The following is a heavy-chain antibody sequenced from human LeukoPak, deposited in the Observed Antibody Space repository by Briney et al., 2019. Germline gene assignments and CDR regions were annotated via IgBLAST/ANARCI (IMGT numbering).Heavy chain of an antibody. Sequence: GGSLRLSCAASGFTFRSYEMNWVRQAPGKGLEWVSYISSSGSTMYYADSVKGRFTISRDNAKNSLYLQMNSLRAEDTAVYYCATYYDSARFDFDYWGQGTLVTVSS. CDR1: GFTFRSYE. CDR2: ISSSGSTM. J-gene: IGHJ4*02. CDR3: ATYYDSARFDFDY. V-gene: IGHV3-48*03. D-gene: IGHD3-22*01.